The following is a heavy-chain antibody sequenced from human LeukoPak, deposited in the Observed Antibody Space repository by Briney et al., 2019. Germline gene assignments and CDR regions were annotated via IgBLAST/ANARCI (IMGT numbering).Heavy chain of an antibody. CDR2: ISSSGSTI. CDR1: GFTFSSYE. CDR3: AELGITMIGGV. J-gene: IGHJ6*04. Sequence: HPGGSLRLSCAASGFTFSSYEMNWVRQAPGKGLEWVSSISSSGSTIYYADSVKGRFTISRDNAKNSLYLQMNSLRAEDTAVYYCAELGITMIGGVWGKGTTVTISS. D-gene: IGHD3-10*02. V-gene: IGHV3-48*03.